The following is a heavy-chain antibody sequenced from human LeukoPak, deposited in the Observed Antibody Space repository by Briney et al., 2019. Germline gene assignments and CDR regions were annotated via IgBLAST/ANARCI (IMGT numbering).Heavy chain of an antibody. Sequence: GGSLRLSCAASGFTFSNAWMSWVRQAPGKGLEWVGRIKSKTDGGTTDYAAPVKGRFTISRDDSKNTLYLQMNSLKTEDTAVYYCTTDPLHYDFWSGYPPIHGMDVWGQGTTVTVSS. D-gene: IGHD3-3*01. J-gene: IGHJ6*02. CDR1: GFTFSNAW. V-gene: IGHV3-15*01. CDR2: IKSKTDGGTT. CDR3: TTDPLHYDFWSGYPPIHGMDV.